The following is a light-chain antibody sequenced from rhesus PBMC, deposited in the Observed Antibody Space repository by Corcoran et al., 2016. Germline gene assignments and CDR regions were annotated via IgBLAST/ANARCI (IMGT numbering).Light chain of an antibody. V-gene: IGKV2-64*01. CDR2: KVS. CDR1: QSLVHSNGNTY. Sequence: DVVMTQSPLSLPITPGQPASISCRSSQSLVHSNGNTYLSWFQQKPGQPPRRLIYKVSNRDSGVPDRFSGSGAGTDFTLKISRVEAEDVGVYYCMQGTHWPLTFGGGTKVEIK. CDR3: MQGTHWPLT. J-gene: IGKJ4*01.